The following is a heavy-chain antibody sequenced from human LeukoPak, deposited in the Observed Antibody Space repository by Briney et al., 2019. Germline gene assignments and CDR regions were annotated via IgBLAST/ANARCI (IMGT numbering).Heavy chain of an antibody. Sequence: SETLSLTCAVYGGSFSGYYWSWIRQPPGKGLEWIGEINHSGSTNYNPSLKSRVTISVDTSKNQFSLKLSSVTAADTAVYYCARGCDDSSGYYQYYFDYWGQGTLATVSS. D-gene: IGHD3-22*01. CDR3: ARGCDDSSGYYQYYFDY. J-gene: IGHJ4*02. V-gene: IGHV4-34*01. CDR1: GGSFSGYY. CDR2: INHSGST.